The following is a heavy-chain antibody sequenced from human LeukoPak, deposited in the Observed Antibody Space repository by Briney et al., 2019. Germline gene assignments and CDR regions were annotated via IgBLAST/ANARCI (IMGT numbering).Heavy chain of an antibody. CDR2: IYYSGST. CDR3: ARTRGTYFDN. CDR1: GGSISSSSYY. V-gene: IGHV4-39*07. D-gene: IGHD3-16*01. Sequence: SETLSLTCTVSGGSISSSSYYWGWIRQPPGKGLEWIGSIYYSGSTYYNPSLKSRVTISVDTSKNQFSLKLSSVTAADTALYFCARTRGTYFDNWGQGTLVPVSS. J-gene: IGHJ4*02.